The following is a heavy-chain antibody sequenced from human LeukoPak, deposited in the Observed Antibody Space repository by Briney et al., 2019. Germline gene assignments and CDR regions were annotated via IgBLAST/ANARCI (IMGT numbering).Heavy chain of an antibody. Sequence: GGSLRLSCAASGFIVSGDFMSWVRQAPGKGLEWVSVIYSDGSTYYADSVQGRFIISRDNSRNTLHLQMTGLRAEDTAVYYCARDATIGYSYGYYFDYWGQGTLVTVSS. D-gene: IGHD5-18*01. CDR3: ARDATIGYSYGYYFDY. V-gene: IGHV3-53*01. J-gene: IGHJ4*02. CDR2: IYSDGST. CDR1: GFIVSGDF.